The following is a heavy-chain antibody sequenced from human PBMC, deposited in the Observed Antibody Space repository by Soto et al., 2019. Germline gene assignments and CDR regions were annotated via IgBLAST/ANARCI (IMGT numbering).Heavy chain of an antibody. J-gene: IGHJ6*03. CDR3: ARATSLRKRGVDYYYYYYMDV. D-gene: IGHD3-3*01. CDR1: GGSISSGGYY. CDR2: IYYSGST. V-gene: IGHV4-31*03. Sequence: SETLSLTCTVSGGSISSGGYYWSWIRQHPGKGLEWIGYIYYSGSTYYNPSLKSRVTISVDTSKNQFSLKLSSVTAADTAVYYCARATSLRKRGVDYYYYYYMDVWGKGTTVTVSS.